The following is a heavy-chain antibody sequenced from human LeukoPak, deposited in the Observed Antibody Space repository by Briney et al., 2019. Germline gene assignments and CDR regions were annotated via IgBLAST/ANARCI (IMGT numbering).Heavy chain of an antibody. V-gene: IGHV4-39*01. J-gene: IGHJ4*02. D-gene: IGHD6-6*01. Sequence: PSETLSLTCTVSGGSISSSSYYWGWIRQPPGKGLEWIGSIYYSGSTYYNPSLKSRVTISVDTSKNQFSLKLSSVTAADTAVYYCARLDTGYSSSSRDYWGQGTLVTVSS. CDR1: GGSISSSSYY. CDR2: IYYSGST. CDR3: ARLDTGYSSSSRDY.